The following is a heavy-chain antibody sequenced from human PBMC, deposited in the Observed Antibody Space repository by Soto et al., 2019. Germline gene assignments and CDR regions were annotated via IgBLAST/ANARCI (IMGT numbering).Heavy chain of an antibody. V-gene: IGHV4-4*02. D-gene: IGHD2-2*01. Sequence: QVQLQESGPGLVRPAGTLSLTCAVFGDSMNTNNWWSWVRQTPGKGLEWIGEIHHSGDTTYTPSLPSRLTMSLGKSKYHFSLRPPSVTAADTAVYYCARTRQSCSGSSCHDVYIDYWGRGTLVTVSS. J-gene: IGHJ4*02. CDR3: ARTRQSCSGSSCHDVYIDY. CDR1: GDSMNTNNW. CDR2: IHHSGDT.